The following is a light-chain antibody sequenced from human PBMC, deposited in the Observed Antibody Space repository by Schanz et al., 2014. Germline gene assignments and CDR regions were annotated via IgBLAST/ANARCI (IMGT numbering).Light chain of an antibody. CDR3: SSYTSSSTLDVV. V-gene: IGLV2-14*03. CDR1: SSDVGGYNF. CDR2: DVS. J-gene: IGLJ2*01. Sequence: QSALTQPASVSGSPGQSITISCTGTSSDVGGYNFVSWYQQHPGKAPKVIIYDVSNRPSGVSNRFSGSKSGNTASLTISGLQAEDEADYYCSSYTSSSTLDVVFGGGTKLTVL.